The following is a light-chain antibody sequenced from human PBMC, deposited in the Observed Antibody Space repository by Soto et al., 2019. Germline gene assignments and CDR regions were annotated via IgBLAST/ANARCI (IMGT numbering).Light chain of an antibody. CDR2: GNS. CDR1: SSNIGAGYD. V-gene: IGLV1-40*01. J-gene: IGLJ3*02. Sequence: QSVLTQPPSVSGAPGQRVTISCTGSSSNIGAGYDVHWYQQLPGTAPKLLIYGNSNRPSGVPDRFSGSKSGTSATLAITGLQAEDEADYSCQSYDRSLSGGVFGGGTKLTVL. CDR3: QSYDRSLSGGV.